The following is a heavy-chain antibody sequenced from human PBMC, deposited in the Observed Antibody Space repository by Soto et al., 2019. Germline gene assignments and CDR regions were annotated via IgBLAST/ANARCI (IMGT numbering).Heavy chain of an antibody. D-gene: IGHD6-13*01. CDR3: ARVVPRRGIAAAGGRGYYFDY. CDR1: GGSFSGYY. J-gene: IGHJ4*02. CDR2: INHSGST. Sequence: QVQLQQWGAGLLKPSETLSLTCAVYGGSFSGYYWSWIRQPPGKGLEWIGEINHSGSTNYNPSLKSRVTISVDTSKNQFSLKLSSVTAADTAVYYCARVVPRRGIAAAGGRGYYFDYWGQGTLVTVSS. V-gene: IGHV4-34*01.